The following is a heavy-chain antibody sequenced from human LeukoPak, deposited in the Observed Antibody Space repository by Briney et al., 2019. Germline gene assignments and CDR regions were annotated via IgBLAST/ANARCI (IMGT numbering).Heavy chain of an antibody. V-gene: IGHV4-38-2*02. CDR3: ARDLGRYYDRGTLSAFDI. CDR1: GYSISSGYY. D-gene: IGHD3-9*01. J-gene: IGHJ3*02. Sequence: SETLSLTCTVSGYSISSGYYWGWIRQPPGRGLEWTGSIYHSGTSYYNPSLKSRVTISVDTSKNQFSLNLSSVTAADTAVYYCARDLGRYYDRGTLSAFDIWGQGTMVTVSS. CDR2: IYHSGTS.